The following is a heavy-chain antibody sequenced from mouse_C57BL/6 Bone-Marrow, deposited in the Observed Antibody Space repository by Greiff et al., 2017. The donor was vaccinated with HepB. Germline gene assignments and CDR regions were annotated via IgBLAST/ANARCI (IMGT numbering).Heavy chain of an antibody. CDR3: ARGGGSSSYAMDY. CDR2: INPNNGGT. CDR1: GYTFTDYY. J-gene: IGHJ4*01. D-gene: IGHD1-1*01. V-gene: IGHV1-26*01. Sequence: EVQLQQSGPELVKPGASVKISCKASGYTFTDYYMNWVKQSHGKSLEWIGDINPNNGGTSYNQKFKGKATLTVDKSSSTAYMELRSLTSEDSAVYYCARGGGSSSYAMDYWGQGTSVTVSS.